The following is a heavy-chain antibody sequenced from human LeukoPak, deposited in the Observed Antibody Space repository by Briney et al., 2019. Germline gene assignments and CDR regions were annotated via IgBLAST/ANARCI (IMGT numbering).Heavy chain of an antibody. CDR3: AKDRPGHVVRGVREGSFDY. D-gene: IGHD3-10*01. J-gene: IGHJ4*02. CDR2: ISYDGSNK. CDR1: GFTFSSYG. V-gene: IGHV3-30*18. Sequence: PGGSLRLSCAASGFTFSSYGMHWVRQAPGKGLEWVAVISYDGSNKYYADSVKGRFTISRDNSKNTLYLQMNSLRAEDTAVYYCAKDRPGHVVRGVREGSFDYWGQGILVTVSS.